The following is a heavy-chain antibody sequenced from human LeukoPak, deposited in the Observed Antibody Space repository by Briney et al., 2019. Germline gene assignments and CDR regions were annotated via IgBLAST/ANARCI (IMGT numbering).Heavy chain of an antibody. J-gene: IGHJ5*02. CDR2: IYYSGIT. CDR3: ASVGFLDPFDP. CDR1: GGSISSSSYY. Sequence: KPSAPLSLTCTVSGGSISSSSYYWGWIRQPPGRGLEWIGSIYYSGITYYNPSLKTLLSISVHTSKNHFSLRLSSVTAAVTAVSFCASVGFLDPFDPCGQGTLVSVSS. D-gene: IGHD1-26*01. V-gene: IGHV4-39*07.